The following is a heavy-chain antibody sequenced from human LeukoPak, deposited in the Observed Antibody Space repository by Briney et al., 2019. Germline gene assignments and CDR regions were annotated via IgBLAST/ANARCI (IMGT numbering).Heavy chain of an antibody. CDR2: IYSGGST. J-gene: IGHJ4*02. Sequence: GGSLRLSCAASGFTVSSNYMTWVRQAPGKGLEWVSIIYSGGSTYYADSVKGRFTISRDNSKNTLYLQMNSLRAEDTAVYYCATSLQRWLQVNYWGQGALVTVSS. V-gene: IGHV3-66*01. D-gene: IGHD5-24*01. CDR1: GFTVSSNY. CDR3: ATSLQRWLQVNY.